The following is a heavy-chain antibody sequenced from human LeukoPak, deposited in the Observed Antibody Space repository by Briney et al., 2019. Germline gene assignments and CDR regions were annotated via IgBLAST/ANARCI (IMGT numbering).Heavy chain of an antibody. CDR3: ARETYVWGSYRYIGY. V-gene: IGHV1-18*01. Sequence: ASVKVSCKASGYTFTSYGISWVRQAPGQGLEWMGWISAYNGNTNYAQKLQGRVTMTTDTSTSTAYMELRGLRSDDTAVYYCARETYVWGSYRYIGYWGQGTLVTVSS. CDR2: ISAYNGNT. D-gene: IGHD3-16*02. J-gene: IGHJ4*02. CDR1: GYTFTSYG.